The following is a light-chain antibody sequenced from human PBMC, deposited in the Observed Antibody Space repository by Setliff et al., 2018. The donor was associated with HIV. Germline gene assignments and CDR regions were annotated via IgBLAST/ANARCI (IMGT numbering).Light chain of an antibody. CDR1: SSDVGSYNL. CDR2: EVS. Sequence: QPALTQPASVSGSPGQSITISCTGTSSDVGSYNLVSWYQQHPGRAPKLMIYEVSKRPSGVSNRFSGSKSGNTASLTISGLQAEDEADYYCCSYAGSRIFYVFGTGTKVTVL. V-gene: IGLV2-23*02. CDR3: CSYAGSRIFYV. J-gene: IGLJ1*01.